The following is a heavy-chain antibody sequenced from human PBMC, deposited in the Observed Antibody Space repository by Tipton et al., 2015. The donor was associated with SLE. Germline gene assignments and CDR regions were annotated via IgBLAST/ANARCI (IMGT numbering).Heavy chain of an antibody. CDR3: ARHNGYSDY. Sequence: TLSLTCTVSGGSISSYYWSWIRQPPGKGLEWIGYIYYSESTNYNPSLKSRVTISVDTSKNQFSLKLSSVTAADTAVYYCARHNGYSDYWGQGTLVTVSS. V-gene: IGHV4-59*08. CDR1: GGSISSYY. J-gene: IGHJ4*02. CDR2: IYYSEST. D-gene: IGHD2-21*01.